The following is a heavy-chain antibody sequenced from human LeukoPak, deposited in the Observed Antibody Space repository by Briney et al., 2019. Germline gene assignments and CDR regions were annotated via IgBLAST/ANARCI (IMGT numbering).Heavy chain of an antibody. V-gene: IGHV3-30*02. CDR1: GFTLANYW. Sequence: PGGSLRLSCAASGFTLANYWMSWVRQAPGKGLEWVAFIRYDGSNKYYADSVKGRFTISRDNSKNTLYPQMNSLRAEDTAVYYCAKDEKQLSYFQHWGQGTLVTVSS. CDR3: AKDEKQLSYFQH. J-gene: IGHJ1*01. D-gene: IGHD6-13*01. CDR2: IRYDGSNK.